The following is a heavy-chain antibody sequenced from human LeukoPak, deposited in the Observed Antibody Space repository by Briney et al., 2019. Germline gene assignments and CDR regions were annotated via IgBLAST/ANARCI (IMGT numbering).Heavy chain of an antibody. CDR1: GFTFDDYA. V-gene: IGHV3-9*01. J-gene: IGHJ4*02. CDR2: ISWNSGSI. CDR3: ARDQKYSSGYYYPY. Sequence: PGRSLRLSCAASGFTFDDYAMHWVRQAPGKGLEWVSGISWNSGSISYADSVKGRFTISRDNAKNSLYLQMNSLRAEDTAVYYCARDQKYSSGYYYPYWGQGTLVTVSS. D-gene: IGHD3-22*01.